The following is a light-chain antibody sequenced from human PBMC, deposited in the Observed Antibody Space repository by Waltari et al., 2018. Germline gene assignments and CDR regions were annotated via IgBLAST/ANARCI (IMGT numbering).Light chain of an antibody. J-gene: IGKJ4*01. V-gene: IGKV1-5*03. CDR3: QQYNSYSLLS. CDR1: QSISKC. Sequence: DIQMTKSLSTQSASVVARVILSCRASQSISKCLAWYQQKPGKAPKRLIYKASTLESGVPSRFSGSGSGTEFTLTISSLQPEDFATYYCQQYNSYSLLSFGGGTKVEIK. CDR2: KAS.